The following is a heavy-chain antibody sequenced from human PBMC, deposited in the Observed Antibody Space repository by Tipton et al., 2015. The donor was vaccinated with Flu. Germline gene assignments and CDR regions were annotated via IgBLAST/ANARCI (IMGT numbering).Heavy chain of an antibody. CDR3: TREEGNYCSGGSCYSGVFVY. CDR1: GFTFSNYG. D-gene: IGHD2-15*01. J-gene: IGHJ4*02. V-gene: IGHV3-33*01. Sequence: SLRLSCAASGFTFSNYGMHWVRQAPGKGLEWVAIIWFDGSNRYHIDSVKGRFTVSRDNSKNTVYLQMNSLRVEDTAMYYCTREEGNYCSGGSCYSGVFVYWGQGALVSVSS. CDR2: IWFDGSNR.